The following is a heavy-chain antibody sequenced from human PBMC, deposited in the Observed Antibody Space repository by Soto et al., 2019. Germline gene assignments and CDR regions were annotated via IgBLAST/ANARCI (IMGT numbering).Heavy chain of an antibody. CDR1: GFTFDDYT. CDR3: AKDGYCSSTSCYYSYGMDV. Sequence: GGSLRLSCAASGFTFDDYTMHWVRQAPGKGLEWVSLISWDGGSTYYADSVKGRFTISRDNSKNSLYLQMNSLRTEDTALYYCAKDGYCSSTSCYYSYGMDVWGQGTTVTVSS. J-gene: IGHJ6*02. D-gene: IGHD2-2*01. V-gene: IGHV3-43*01. CDR2: ISWDGGST.